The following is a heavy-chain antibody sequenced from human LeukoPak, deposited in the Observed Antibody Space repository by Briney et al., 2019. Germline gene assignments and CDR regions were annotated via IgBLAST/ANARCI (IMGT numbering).Heavy chain of an antibody. CDR1: GGSFSGYY. CDR3: ARTLIDYGSDWYFDL. J-gene: IGHJ2*01. Sequence: PSETLSLTCAVYGGSFSGYYWSWIRQPPGKGLEWIGEINHSGSTNYNPSLKSRVTISVDTSKNQFSLKLSSVTAADTAVYYCARTLIDYGSDWYFDLWGRGTLVTVPS. D-gene: IGHD4-17*01. CDR2: INHSGST. V-gene: IGHV4-34*01.